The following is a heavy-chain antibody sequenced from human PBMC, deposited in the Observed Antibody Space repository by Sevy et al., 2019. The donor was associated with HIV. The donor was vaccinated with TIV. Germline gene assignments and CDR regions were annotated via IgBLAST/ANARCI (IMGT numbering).Heavy chain of an antibody. CDR2: IKRDGSER. V-gene: IGHV3-7*03. D-gene: IGHD2-2*01. CDR1: GFTFSNYW. CDR3: ARECSSTTCLWGLDV. J-gene: IGHJ6*02. Sequence: GGSLRLSCAASGFTFSNYWMTWVRHAPGKGLEWVANIKRDGSERYYVASVKGRFTISRDNAKNSLYLQMNSLRADDTAVYYCARECSSTTCLWGLDVWGQGTTVTVSS.